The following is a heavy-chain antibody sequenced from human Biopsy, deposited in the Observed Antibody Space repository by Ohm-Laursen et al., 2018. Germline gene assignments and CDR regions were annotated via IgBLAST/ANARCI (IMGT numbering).Heavy chain of an antibody. D-gene: IGHD2/OR15-2a*01. CDR3: ARATNSTGWPYYYFYGMDV. J-gene: IGHJ6*02. V-gene: IGHV4-59*07. CDR2: IYYSGST. Sequence: SDTLSLTCTVSGGSISSDYWSWIRQTPGEGLEWIGYIYYSGSTNYNPSLKSRVTISVDTSKNQFSLRLNSVTAADTAVYYCARATNSTGWPYYYFYGMDVWGQGTTVIVSS. CDR1: GGSISSDY.